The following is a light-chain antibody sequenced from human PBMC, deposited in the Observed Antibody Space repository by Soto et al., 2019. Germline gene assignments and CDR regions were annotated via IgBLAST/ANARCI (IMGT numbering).Light chain of an antibody. CDR3: QSYDSSLSGYVV. CDR1: SSNIGAGYD. CDR2: GNS. Sequence: QSVLTQPPSVSGAPGQRVTISCTGSSSNIGAGYDVHWYQHLPGTAPKLLIYGNSNRPSGVPDRFSGSKSDTSASLAITGLQAEDEADYYCQSYDSSLSGYVVFGGGTKVTVL. V-gene: IGLV1-40*01. J-gene: IGLJ2*01.